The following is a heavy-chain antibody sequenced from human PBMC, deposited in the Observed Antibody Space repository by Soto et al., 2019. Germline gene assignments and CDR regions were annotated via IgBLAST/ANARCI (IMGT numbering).Heavy chain of an antibody. CDR3: TKDQRGVAGPRRFDY. V-gene: IGHV3-23*01. D-gene: IGHD6-19*01. CDR1: GFTFSSYA. CDR2: ISGSGGST. Sequence: GGSLRLSCAASGFTFSSYAMSWVRQAPGKGLEWVSAISGSGGSTYYADSVKGRFTISRDNSKNTLYLQMNSLRAEDTAVYYCTKDQRGVAGPRRFDYWGQGTLVTVSS. J-gene: IGHJ4*02.